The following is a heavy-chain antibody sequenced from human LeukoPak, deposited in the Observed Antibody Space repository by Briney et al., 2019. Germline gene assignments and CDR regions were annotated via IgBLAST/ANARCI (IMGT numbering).Heavy chain of an antibody. J-gene: IGHJ6*02. Sequence: GASVKVSCKASGYTFTSSDISWVRQATGQGLEWMGWMNPNSGNAAYVQKFQGRVTMTRDTSISTAYMELSSLRSEDTAVYYCARGQWDVWGQGTTVTVSS. V-gene: IGHV1-8*01. CDR2: MNPNSGNA. CDR1: GYTFTSSD. CDR3: ARGQWDV.